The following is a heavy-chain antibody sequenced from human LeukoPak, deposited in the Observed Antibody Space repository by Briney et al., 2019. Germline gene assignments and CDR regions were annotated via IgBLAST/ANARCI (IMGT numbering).Heavy chain of an antibody. D-gene: IGHD2/OR15-2a*01. Sequence: ASVKVSCKASGYTFTGYYMHWVRQAPGQGLEWMGWINPNSGGTNYAQKFQGRVTMIRDTSISTAYMELSRLRSDDTAVYYCARADPEADFSAFDIWGQGTMVTVSS. CDR1: GYTFTGYY. J-gene: IGHJ3*02. CDR3: ARADPEADFSAFDI. CDR2: INPNSGGT. V-gene: IGHV1-2*02.